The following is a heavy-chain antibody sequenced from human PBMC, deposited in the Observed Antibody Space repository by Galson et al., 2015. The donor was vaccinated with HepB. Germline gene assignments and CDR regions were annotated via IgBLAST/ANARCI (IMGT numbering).Heavy chain of an antibody. J-gene: IGHJ4*02. V-gene: IGHV4-34*01. Sequence: SETLSLTCTVSGGSISSYYWGWIRQPPGRGLEWIGEINHSGSTNYNPSLKSRVTISVDTSKNQFSLKLSSVTAADTAVYYCARGRSEGGLAARRLGYFDYWGQGTLVTVSS. CDR1: GGSISSYY. CDR2: INHSGST. CDR3: ARGRSEGGLAARRLGYFDY. D-gene: IGHD6-6*01.